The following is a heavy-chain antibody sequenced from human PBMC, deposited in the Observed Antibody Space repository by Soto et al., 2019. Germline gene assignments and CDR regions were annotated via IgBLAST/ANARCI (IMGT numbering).Heavy chain of an antibody. D-gene: IGHD5-12*01. V-gene: IGHV1-2*04. CDR2: INPNSGGT. J-gene: IGHJ6*02. CDR1: GYTFTSYY. Sequence: ASVKVSCKASGYTFTSYYMHWVRQAPGQGLEWMGWINPNSGGTNYAQKFQGWVTMTRDTSISTAYMELSRLRSDDTAVYYCARVRDGYNLDYYGMDVWGQGTTVTVSS. CDR3: ARVRDGYNLDYYGMDV.